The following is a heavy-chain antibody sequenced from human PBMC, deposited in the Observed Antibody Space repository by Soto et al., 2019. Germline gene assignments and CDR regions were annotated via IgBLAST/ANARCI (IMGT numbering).Heavy chain of an antibody. Sequence: GGSLRLSCAASGFTFSSYSMNWVRQAPGKGLEWVSYISSSSSTIYYADSVKGRFTISRDNAKNSLYLQMNSLRDEDTAVYYCARESRFLEWLSLNWFDPWGQGTLVTVSP. J-gene: IGHJ5*02. V-gene: IGHV3-48*02. D-gene: IGHD3-3*01. CDR1: GFTFSSYS. CDR3: ARESRFLEWLSLNWFDP. CDR2: ISSSSSTI.